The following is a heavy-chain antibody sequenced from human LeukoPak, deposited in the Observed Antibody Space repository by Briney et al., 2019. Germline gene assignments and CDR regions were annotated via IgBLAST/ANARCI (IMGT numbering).Heavy chain of an antibody. CDR3: AFHTPPGVGATTYFDY. J-gene: IGHJ4*02. V-gene: IGHV1-69*05. CDR2: IIPIFGTA. D-gene: IGHD1-26*01. CDR1: GGTFSSYA. Sequence: SVKVSCKASGGTFSSYAISWVRQAPGQGLEWMGGIIPIFGTANYAQKFQGRVTITTDESTSTAYMELSSLRSEDTAVYYCAFHTPPGVGATTYFDYWGQGTLVTLYS.